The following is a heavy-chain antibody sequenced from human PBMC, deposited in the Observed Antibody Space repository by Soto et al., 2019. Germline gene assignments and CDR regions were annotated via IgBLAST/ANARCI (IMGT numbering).Heavy chain of an antibody. Sequence: GGSLRLSCAASGFTFSSYAMSWVRQAPGKGLEWVSAISGSGGSTYYADSVKGRFTISRDNSKNTLYLQMNSLRAEDTAVYYCAKDLRKLELRYDYYYGMDVWGQGTTVTVSS. V-gene: IGHV3-23*01. CDR3: AKDLRKLELRYDYYYGMDV. D-gene: IGHD1-7*01. J-gene: IGHJ6*02. CDR2: ISGSGGST. CDR1: GFTFSSYA.